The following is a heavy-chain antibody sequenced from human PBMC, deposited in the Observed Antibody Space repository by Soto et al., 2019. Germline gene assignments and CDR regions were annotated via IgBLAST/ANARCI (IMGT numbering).Heavy chain of an antibody. CDR3: ARRMRESYYFDY. D-gene: IGHD3-16*01. CDR2: IYYSGST. J-gene: IGHJ4*02. Sequence: SDTPSLTCTVSGGPISSGIYYWCWFLQPPGKGLEWIGSIYYSGSTYYNPSLKSRVTISVDTSKNQFSLKLSSVTAADTAVYYCARRMRESYYFDYWGQGTLVTVSS. CDR1: GGPISSGIYY. V-gene: IGHV4-39*01.